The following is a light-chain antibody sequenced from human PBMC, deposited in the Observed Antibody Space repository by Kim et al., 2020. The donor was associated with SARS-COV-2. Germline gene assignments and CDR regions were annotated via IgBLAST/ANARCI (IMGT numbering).Light chain of an antibody. CDR2: GAS. CDR3: QQYGSSPWT. V-gene: IGKV3-20*01. Sequence: SPGERATPSCGASQSVTSVYLAGYQQKPGQAPRLLIYGASSRATGIPDRFSGSGSGTDFTLTISRLEPEDFAVYHCQQYGSSPWTFGQGTKVDIK. CDR1: QSVTSVY. J-gene: IGKJ1*01.